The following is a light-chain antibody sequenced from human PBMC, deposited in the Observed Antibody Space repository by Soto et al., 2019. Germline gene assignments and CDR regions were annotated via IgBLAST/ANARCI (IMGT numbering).Light chain of an antibody. J-gene: IGKJ2*01. CDR2: AAS. V-gene: IGKV1-27*01. CDR1: QDISNS. Sequence: DIQMTQSPSSLSASVGDRVTITCQASQDISNSLAWYQQTPGKVPKLLIYAASTLQSGVPSRFSGSGSGTDFTLTISSLQHEDVETYYCQKYKSAPYTFGQGTKVDIK. CDR3: QKYKSAPYT.